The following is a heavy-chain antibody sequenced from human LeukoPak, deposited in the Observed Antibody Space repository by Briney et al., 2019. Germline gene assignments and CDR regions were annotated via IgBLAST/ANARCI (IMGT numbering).Heavy chain of an antibody. CDR3: AGGRLVATSKAVAIDY. D-gene: IGHD5-12*01. V-gene: IGHV3-74*01. J-gene: IGHJ4*02. Sequence: GGSLRLSCAASGFTFSNSWLHWVRQAPGKGLVWVSRINERGSSTSYADSVKGRFTISRDNAKNSLYLQMNNLRADDTAVYYCAGGRLVATSKAVAIDYWGQGTLVTVSS. CDR1: GFTFSNSW. CDR2: INERGSST.